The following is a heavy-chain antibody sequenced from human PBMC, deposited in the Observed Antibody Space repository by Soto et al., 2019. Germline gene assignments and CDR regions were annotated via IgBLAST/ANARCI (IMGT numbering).Heavy chain of an antibody. CDR2: INPNSGGT. V-gene: IGHV1-2*02. CDR1: GYTFTGYY. J-gene: IGHJ5*02. Sequence: ASVKVSCKASGYTFTGYYMHWVRQAPGQGLEWMGWINPNSGGTNYAQKFQGGVTMTRDTSISTAYMELSRLRSDDTAVYYCARGIAARSNWFDPWGQGTLVTAPQ. CDR3: ARGIAARSNWFDP. D-gene: IGHD6-6*01.